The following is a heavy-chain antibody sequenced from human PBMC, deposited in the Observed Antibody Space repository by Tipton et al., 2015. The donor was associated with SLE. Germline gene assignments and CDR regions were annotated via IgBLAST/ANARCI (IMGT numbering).Heavy chain of an antibody. D-gene: IGHD5-18*01. CDR1: RFTFSNYA. J-gene: IGHJ3*02. CDR3: AKSLRYSHGNDAFDI. V-gene: IGHV3-23*03. CDR2: IYSDSSAT. Sequence: SLRLSCAASRFTFSNYAMSWIRQAPGKGLEWVSIIYSDSSATYYADSVKGRFTISRDNSKDTLYLQMSSLRAEDTAVYYCAKSLRYSHGNDAFDIWGQGTMVFVSS.